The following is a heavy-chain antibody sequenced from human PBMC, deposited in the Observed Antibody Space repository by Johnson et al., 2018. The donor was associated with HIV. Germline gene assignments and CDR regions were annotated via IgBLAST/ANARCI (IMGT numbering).Heavy chain of an antibody. V-gene: IGHV3-20*04. Sequence: VQLVESGGGVVRPGGSLRLSCAASRFKFDDYGMSWVRQGPGKGLEWVSGINWNGGSTGYADSVKGRFIISRDNAKNSLYLQMNSLRAEDTALYYCAREIGWELHDGAFDVWGQGTIVTVSS. CDR1: RFKFDDYG. J-gene: IGHJ3*01. CDR2: INWNGGST. D-gene: IGHD1-26*01. CDR3: AREIGWELHDGAFDV.